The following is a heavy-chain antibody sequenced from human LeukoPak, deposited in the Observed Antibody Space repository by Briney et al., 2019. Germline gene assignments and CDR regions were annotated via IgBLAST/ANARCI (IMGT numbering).Heavy chain of an antibody. CDR2: ISAYNGNT. D-gene: IGHD3-22*01. J-gene: IGHJ4*02. V-gene: IGHV1-18*01. CDR1: GYTFTSYG. Sequence: ASVKVSCKASGYTFTSYGISWVRQAPGQGLEWMGWISAYNGNTNYAQKLQGRVTMTTDTSTSTAYMELRSLRSDDTAVYYCARIATYYYDSSGYLIYYFDYWGQGTLVTVSS. CDR3: ARIATYYYDSSGYLIYYFDY.